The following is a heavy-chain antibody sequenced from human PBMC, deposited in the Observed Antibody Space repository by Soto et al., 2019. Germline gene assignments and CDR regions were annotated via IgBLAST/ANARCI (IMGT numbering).Heavy chain of an antibody. D-gene: IGHD3-3*02. J-gene: IGHJ4*02. Sequence: EMQLVESGGGLVKPGGSLRLSCAASGFAFSDAWMTWVSQAPGKGLEWVGRIKSQGEGGTTEYAAPVKGRFTISRDDSESTQYLQMNSLKTEDTGFYYCATIRSYSDCWGQGSLVTVSS. V-gene: IGHV3-15*01. CDR2: IKSQGEGGTT. CDR1: GFAFSDAW. CDR3: ATIRSYSDC.